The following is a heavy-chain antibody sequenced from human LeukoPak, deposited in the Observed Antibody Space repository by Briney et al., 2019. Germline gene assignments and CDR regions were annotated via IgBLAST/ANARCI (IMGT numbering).Heavy chain of an antibody. CDR3: ARVGNPWWSLQSQSFTWDY. J-gene: IGHJ4*02. V-gene: IGHV1-2*02. CDR1: GYTFTGYY. Sequence: ASVKVSCKASGYTFTGYYMHWVRQAPGQGLEWMGWINPNSGGTNYAQKFQGRVTMTRDTSISTAYMELSRLRSDDTAVYYCARVGNPWWSLQSQSFTWDYWGQGTLVTVSS. CDR2: INPNSGGT. D-gene: IGHD2-21*02.